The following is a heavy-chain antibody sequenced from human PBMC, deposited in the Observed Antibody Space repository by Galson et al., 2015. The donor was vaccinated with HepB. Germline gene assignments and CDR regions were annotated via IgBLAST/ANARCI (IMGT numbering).Heavy chain of an antibody. J-gene: IGHJ6*02. V-gene: IGHV3-7*03. CDR1: GFTFSSYW. CDR2: IKQDGSEK. CDR3: ARVKGYSGRYYYYGMDV. D-gene: IGHD2-15*01. Sequence: LRLSCAASGFTFSSYWMSWVRQAPGKGLEWVANIKQDGSEKYYVDSVKGRFTISRDNAKNSLYLQMNSLRAEDTAVYYCARVKGYSGRYYYYGMDVWGQGTTVTVSS.